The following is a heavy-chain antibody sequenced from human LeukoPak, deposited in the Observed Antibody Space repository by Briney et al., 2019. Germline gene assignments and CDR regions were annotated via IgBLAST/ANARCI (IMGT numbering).Heavy chain of an antibody. V-gene: IGHV3-66*04. J-gene: IGHJ3*02. CDR2: IYSGGST. CDR1: GFSVSSNY. D-gene: IGHD3-22*01. Sequence: GGSLRLSCAASGFSVSSNYMTWVRQAPGKGLEWVSVIYSGGSTNYADSVRGRFTISRDNSKSTLSLQMNSLRAEDTAVHYCARLHYYDSSGYYLDAFDIWGQGTMVTVSS. CDR3: ARLHYYDSSGYYLDAFDI.